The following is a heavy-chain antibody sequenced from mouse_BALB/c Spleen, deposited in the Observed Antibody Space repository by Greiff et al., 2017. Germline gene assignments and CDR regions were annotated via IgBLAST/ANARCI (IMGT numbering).Heavy chain of an antibody. J-gene: IGHJ4*01. CDR1: GYTFTDYV. CDR2: IYPGSGST. CDR3: ARARRNPYYYAMDY. V-gene: IGHV1-81*01. Sequence: QVQLQQPGPELVKPGASVKMSCKASGYTFTDYVISWVKQRTGQGLEWIGEIYPGSGSTYYNEKFKGKATLTADKSSNTAYMQLSSLTSEDSAVYYCARARRNPYYYAMDYWGQGTSVTVSS.